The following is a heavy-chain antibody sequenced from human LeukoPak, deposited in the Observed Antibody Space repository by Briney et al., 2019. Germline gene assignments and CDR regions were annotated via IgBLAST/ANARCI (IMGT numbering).Heavy chain of an antibody. CDR2: ISSSSSYI. J-gene: IGHJ4*02. D-gene: IGHD2-15*01. CDR3: ARSPHLGYCSGGSCSPPLYFDY. V-gene: IGHV3-21*01. CDR1: GFTFSSYS. Sequence: PGGSLRLSCAASGFTFSSYSMNWVRQPPGKGLEWVSSISSSSSYIYYADSVKGRFTISRDNAKNSLYLQMNSLRAEDTAVYYCARSPHLGYCSGGSCSPPLYFDYWGQGTLVTVSS.